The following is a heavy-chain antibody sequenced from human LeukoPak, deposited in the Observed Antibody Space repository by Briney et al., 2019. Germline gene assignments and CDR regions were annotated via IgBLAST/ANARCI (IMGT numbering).Heavy chain of an antibody. J-gene: IGHJ4*02. D-gene: IGHD6-13*01. CDR3: ARGLRGRYSSSHNLDY. CDR1: GGSFSSYY. V-gene: IGHV4-34*01. CDR2: INHSEGT. Sequence: SETLSLTCAVYGGSFSSYYWSWIRQPPGKGLEWIGEINHSEGTNYNPSLKSRVTMSRDTSKNQFSLKLTSVTAADTAVYYCARGLRGRYSSSHNLDYWGQGTLVTVSS.